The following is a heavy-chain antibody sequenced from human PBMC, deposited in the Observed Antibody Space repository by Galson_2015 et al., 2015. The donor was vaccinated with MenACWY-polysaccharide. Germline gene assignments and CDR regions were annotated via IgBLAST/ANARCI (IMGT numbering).Heavy chain of an antibody. J-gene: IGHJ4*02. CDR1: GFTFSSYS. V-gene: IGHV3-48*01. CDR2: ISSSSSTI. D-gene: IGHD3-22*01. CDR3: ARVRYYEGSGQFDY. Sequence: SLRLSCAASGFTFSSYSMNWVRQAPGKGLEWVSYISSSSSTIYYADSVKGRFTISRDNAKNSLYLQMNSLRAEDTAVYYCARVRYYEGSGQFDYWGQGTLVTVSS.